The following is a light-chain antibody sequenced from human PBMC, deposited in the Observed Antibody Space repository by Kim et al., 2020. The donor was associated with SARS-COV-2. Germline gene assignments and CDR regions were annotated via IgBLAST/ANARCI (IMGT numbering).Light chain of an antibody. Sequence: SVSPGESATLSCRASQSVNANLAWYQQIPGQPPRLLIFGAAARVTGIPARFTGSGAGTDFTLTISSLQSEDFAVYFCQQYYKGPYTFGRGTKLEIK. V-gene: IGKV3-15*01. CDR1: QSVNAN. J-gene: IGKJ2*01. CDR3: QQYYKGPYT. CDR2: GAA.